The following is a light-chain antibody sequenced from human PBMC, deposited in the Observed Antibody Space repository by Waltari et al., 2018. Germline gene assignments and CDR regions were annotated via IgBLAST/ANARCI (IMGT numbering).Light chain of an antibody. CDR3: CSYAGDSSYV. Sequence: QSALTQPRSVSGSPGQSVTISCTGTSSDVGAYKYVSWYQHHPGNAPKLILFDVTKRPSGVPDRFSGSKSGDTASLTISGLEASDESDYFCCSYAGDSSYVFGTGTTVSVL. CDR1: SSDVGAYKY. CDR2: DVT. J-gene: IGLJ1*01. V-gene: IGLV2-11*01.